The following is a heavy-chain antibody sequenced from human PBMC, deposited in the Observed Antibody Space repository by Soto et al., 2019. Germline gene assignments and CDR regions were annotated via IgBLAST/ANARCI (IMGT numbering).Heavy chain of an antibody. CDR2: ISWNSGTI. D-gene: IGHD6-13*01. J-gene: IGHJ4*02. CDR1: GFSFDDYA. Sequence: EVQLVESGGGLIQPGMSLRLSCAASGFSFDDYAMHWVRQVPGKGLEWITGISWNSGTIGYADSVKGRFTISRDNAKNSLYLQMNSLRAEDTAVYYCAGRAAAGFGQDYWGQGTLVTVSS. CDR3: AGRAAAGFGQDY. V-gene: IGHV3-9*01.